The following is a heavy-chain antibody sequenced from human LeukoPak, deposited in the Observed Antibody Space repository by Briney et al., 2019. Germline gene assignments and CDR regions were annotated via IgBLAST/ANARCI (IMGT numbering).Heavy chain of an antibody. CDR2: IYYSGST. V-gene: IGHV4-30-4*08. CDR3: ARGPGVVVADNWFDP. Sequence: PSETLSLTCTVSGGSISSGDYYWSWIRQPPGKGLEWIGYIYYSGSTYYNPSLKSRVTISVDTSKNQFSLKLSSVTAADTAVYYCARGPGVVVADNWFDPWGQGTLVTVSS. D-gene: IGHD2-15*01. CDR1: GGSISSGDYY. J-gene: IGHJ5*02.